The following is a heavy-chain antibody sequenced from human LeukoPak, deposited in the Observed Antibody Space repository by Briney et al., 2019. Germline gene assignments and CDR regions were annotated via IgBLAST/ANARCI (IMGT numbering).Heavy chain of an antibody. CDR2: IYHSGST. V-gene: IGHV4-38-2*01. D-gene: IGHD2-2*02. CDR1: GYSISSGYY. J-gene: IGHJ4*02. Sequence: SETLSLTCAVSGYSISSGYYWGWIRQPPGKGLEWIGGIYHSGSTSYNPSLKSRVTISVDTSKNQFSLKLSSVTAADTAVYYCARYRYRGRYCSSTSCFTPQGVYFDYWGQGTLVTVSS. CDR3: ARYRYRGRYCSSTSCFTPQGVYFDY.